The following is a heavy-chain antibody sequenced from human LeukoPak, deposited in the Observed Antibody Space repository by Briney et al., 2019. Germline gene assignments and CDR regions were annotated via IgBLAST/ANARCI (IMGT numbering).Heavy chain of an antibody. V-gene: IGHV3-74*01. CDR1: GFTFSSYW. J-gene: IGHJ4*02. CDR3: ARGTQIF. Sequence: GGSLRLSCAASGFTFSSYWMHWVRQTPGKGLVWVSRISTDGSSTTYADSVKGRFTISRDNAKNTPYLQMHSLRAEDTAMYYCARGTQIFWGQGTLVTVSS. CDR2: ISTDGSST. D-gene: IGHD2/OR15-2a*01.